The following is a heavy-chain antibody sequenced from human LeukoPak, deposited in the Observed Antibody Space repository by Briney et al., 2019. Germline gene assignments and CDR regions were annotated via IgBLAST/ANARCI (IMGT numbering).Heavy chain of an antibody. CDR2: IYHSGST. CDR1: GGSISSSNW. CDR3: ARDAEDILTGNNWFDP. D-gene: IGHD3-9*01. Sequence: SETLSLTCAVSGGSISSSNWWSFVRQPPEKVLECIWEIYHSGSTNYNPSLKSRVTMSVDTSKNQFSLKLSSVTAADTAVYYCARDAEDILTGNNWFDPWGQGTLVTVSS. V-gene: IGHV4-4*02. J-gene: IGHJ5*02.